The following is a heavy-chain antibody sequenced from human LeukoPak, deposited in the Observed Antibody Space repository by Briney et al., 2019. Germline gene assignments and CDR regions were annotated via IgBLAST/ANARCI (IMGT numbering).Heavy chain of an antibody. V-gene: IGHV3-21*01. CDR1: GFTFSTYY. Sequence: PGGSLRLSCAASGFTFSTYYMNWVRQAPGKGLEWVSFITGSSSYIYYTDSVKGRFTISRDNAKNSLFLQMNSLRDEDTAVYYCSSVFSRSPYFDYWGQGTLVTVSS. J-gene: IGHJ4*02. CDR3: SSVFSRSPYFDY. CDR2: ITGSSSYI. D-gene: IGHD6-6*01.